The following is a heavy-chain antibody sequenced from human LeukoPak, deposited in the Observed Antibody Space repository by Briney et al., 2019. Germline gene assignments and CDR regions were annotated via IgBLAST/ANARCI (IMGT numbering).Heavy chain of an antibody. Sequence: SETLSLTCTVSGGSISSGSYYWSWIRQPAGKGLEWIGRIYTSGSTNYNPPFKSRVTISVDTSKNQFSLKLSSVTAADTAVYYCARGISSSSSYCYYYMDVWGKGTTVTVSS. J-gene: IGHJ6*03. CDR1: GGSISSGSYY. CDR3: ARGISSSSSYCYYYMDV. V-gene: IGHV4-61*02. CDR2: IYTSGST. D-gene: IGHD6-6*01.